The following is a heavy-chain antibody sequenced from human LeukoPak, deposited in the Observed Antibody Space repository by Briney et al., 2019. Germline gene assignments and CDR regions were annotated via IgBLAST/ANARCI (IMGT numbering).Heavy chain of an antibody. V-gene: IGHV3-66*02. CDR3: AREGDGSLSLGDAFNI. Sequence: GGSLRLSCAASGFTVSSNYMSWVRQPPGKGLEWVSVIYSGGTTYYADSVKGRFTISRDNSKNTLYLQMNSLTAEDTAVYYCAREGDGSLSLGDAFNIWGQGTMVTVSS. CDR2: IYSGGTT. D-gene: IGHD6-6*01. J-gene: IGHJ3*02. CDR1: GFTVSSNY.